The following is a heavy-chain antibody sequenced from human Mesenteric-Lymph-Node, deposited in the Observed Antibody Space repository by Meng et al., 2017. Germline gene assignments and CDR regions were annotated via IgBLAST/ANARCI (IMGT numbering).Heavy chain of an antibody. CDR3: ASAGYYCLDY. D-gene: IGHD2/OR15-2a*01. Sequence: QVQLQESGPGLVKPSGTLSLTCTVSGDSISSDIRWSWVRQPPGKGLEWIGEVYHSGSTNYNPSLKSRVTISVDKSKNQFSLKLSSVTAADTAAYYCASAGYYCLDYWGQGSLVTVSS. J-gene: IGHJ4*02. CDR1: GDSISSDIR. V-gene: IGHV4-4*02. CDR2: VYHSGST.